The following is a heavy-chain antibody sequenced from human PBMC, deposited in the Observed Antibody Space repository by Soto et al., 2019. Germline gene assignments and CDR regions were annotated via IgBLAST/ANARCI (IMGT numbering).Heavy chain of an antibody. CDR2: ISLYSDGT. D-gene: IGHD2-2*01. CDR3: ARVVPGAEAWFGP. V-gene: IGHV1-18*01. Sequence: ASVKVSCKTSGDTFSNYGITWVRQAPGQPLEWLGWISLYSDGTNYAQKFQGRVSMTTDTSTTTAYMELRSLRSDDTAVYYCARVVPGAEAWFGPWGQGTLVPVSS. J-gene: IGHJ5*02. CDR1: GDTFSNYG.